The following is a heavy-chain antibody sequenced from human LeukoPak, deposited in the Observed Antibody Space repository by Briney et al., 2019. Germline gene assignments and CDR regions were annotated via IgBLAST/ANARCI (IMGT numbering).Heavy chain of an antibody. V-gene: IGHV3-48*03. Sequence: GGSLRLSCAASGFTFSSYEMNWVRQAPGKGLEWVSYISSSGSTIYYADSVKGRFTISRDNAKNSLYLQMNSLRAEDTAVYYCARGVFSNWFDPWGQGTLVTVSS. D-gene: IGHD6-6*01. J-gene: IGHJ5*02. CDR3: ARGVFSNWFDP. CDR1: GFTFSSYE. CDR2: ISSSGSTI.